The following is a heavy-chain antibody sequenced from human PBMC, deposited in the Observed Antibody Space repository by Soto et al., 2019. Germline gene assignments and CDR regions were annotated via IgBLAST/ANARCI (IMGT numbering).Heavy chain of an antibody. V-gene: IGHV3-30*18. CDR3: AKDQDLFPPGWLPPDY. Sequence: PGGSLRLSCAASGFTFSSYGMHWVRQAPGKGLEWVAVISYDGSNKYYADSVKGRFTISRDNSKNTLYLQMNSLRAEDTAVYYCAKDQDLFPPGWLPPDYWGQGTLVTVSS. D-gene: IGHD2-21*01. CDR2: ISYDGSNK. CDR1: GFTFSSYG. J-gene: IGHJ4*02.